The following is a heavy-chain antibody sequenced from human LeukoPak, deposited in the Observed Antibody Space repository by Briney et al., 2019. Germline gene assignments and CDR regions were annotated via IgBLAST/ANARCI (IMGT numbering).Heavy chain of an antibody. Sequence: PSETLSLTCTVSGGSISSSSYYWGWIRQPPGKGLEWIGSIYYSGSTYYNPSLKSRVTISVDTSKNQFSLKLSSVTAADTAVYYCARYSSSPRGVDYWGQGTLVTVSS. D-gene: IGHD6-6*01. V-gene: IGHV4-39*07. CDR2: IYYSGST. J-gene: IGHJ4*02. CDR1: GGSISSSSYY. CDR3: ARYSSSPRGVDY.